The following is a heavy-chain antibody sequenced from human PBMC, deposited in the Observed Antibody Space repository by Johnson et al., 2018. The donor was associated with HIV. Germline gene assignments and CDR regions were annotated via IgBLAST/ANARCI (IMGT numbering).Heavy chain of an antibody. Sequence: VQLVESGGGLIQPGGSLRLSCAASGFIVSSKHMSWVRQAPGKGLEWVSGIYIGGSTYYADSVKGRFTISRDNSKTTLYLQMNNLRAEDTAVYYCARELLHWGDRAFDFWGQGTMVTVSS. CDR1: GFIVSSKH. J-gene: IGHJ3*01. V-gene: IGHV3-53*01. CDR2: IYIGGST. D-gene: IGHD3-16*01. CDR3: ARELLHWGDRAFDF.